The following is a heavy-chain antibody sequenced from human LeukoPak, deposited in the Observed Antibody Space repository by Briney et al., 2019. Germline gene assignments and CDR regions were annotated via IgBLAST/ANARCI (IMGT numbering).Heavy chain of an antibody. CDR2: IYYSGST. J-gene: IGHJ3*02. CDR3: ARGGGVTMMGDAFDI. V-gene: IGHV4-59*01. Sequence: HSETLSLTCTVSGGSISSYYWSWIRQPPGKGLEWIGYIYYSGSTNYNPSLKSRVTISVDTSKNQFSLKLSSVTAADTAVYYCARGGGVTMMGDAFDIWGQGTMVTVSS. D-gene: IGHD3-22*01. CDR1: GGSISSYY.